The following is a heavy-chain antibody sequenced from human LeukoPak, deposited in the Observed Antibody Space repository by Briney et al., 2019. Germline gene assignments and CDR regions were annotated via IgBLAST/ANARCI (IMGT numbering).Heavy chain of an antibody. CDR2: INHSGST. V-gene: IGHV4-34*01. D-gene: IGHD3-16*01. Sequence: SETLSLTCAVYGGSFSGYFWSWIRQPPGKGLEWIGEINHSGSTNYNPSLKSRVTISVDTSKNQFSLKLSSVTAADTAVYYCARAGGLRLALDYWGQGTLVTVSS. CDR3: ARAGGLRLALDY. J-gene: IGHJ4*02. CDR1: GGSFSGYF.